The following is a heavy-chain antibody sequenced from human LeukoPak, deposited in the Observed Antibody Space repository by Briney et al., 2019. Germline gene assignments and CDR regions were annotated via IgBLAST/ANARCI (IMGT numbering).Heavy chain of an antibody. CDR2: ISGSGGST. CDR1: GFTFSHYA. D-gene: IGHD3-22*01. Sequence: GGSLRLSCAASGFTFSHYAMSWVRQAPGKGLEWVSAISGSGGSTYYADSVKGRFTISRDNSKNTLYLQMDSLRAEDTAVYYCAKDDSSGYNDYWGQGTLVTVSS. CDR3: AKDDSSGYNDY. V-gene: IGHV3-23*01. J-gene: IGHJ4*02.